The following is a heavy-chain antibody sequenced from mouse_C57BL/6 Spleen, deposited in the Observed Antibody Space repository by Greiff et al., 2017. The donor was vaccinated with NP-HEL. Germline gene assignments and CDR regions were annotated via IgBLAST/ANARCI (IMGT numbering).Heavy chain of an antibody. D-gene: IGHD3-3*01. CDR1: GYAFSSSW. CDR3: ARKGVLDY. J-gene: IGHJ2*01. CDR2: IYPGDGDT. Sequence: VQLQQSGPELVKPGASVKISCKASGYAFSSSWMNWVKQRPGKGLEWIGRIYPGDGDTNYNGKFKGKATLTADKSSSTAYMQLSSLTSEDSAVYFCARKGVLDYWGQGTTLTVSS. V-gene: IGHV1-82*01.